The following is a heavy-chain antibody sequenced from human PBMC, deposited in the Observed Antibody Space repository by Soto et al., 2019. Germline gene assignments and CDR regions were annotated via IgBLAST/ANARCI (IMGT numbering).Heavy chain of an antibody. Sequence: SETLSLTXTVSGGSISSGSYYWGWVRQPPGKWLEWIGSIYYSGNAYYNPSLKSRVAVSVDTSKNQFSLKVTSVTATDTAVYYCARHKDTSSRYLLPDFWGQGTLVTVSS. CDR3: ARHKDTSSRYLLPDF. D-gene: IGHD6-13*01. CDR1: GGSISSGSYY. V-gene: IGHV4-39*01. CDR2: IYYSGNA. J-gene: IGHJ4*02.